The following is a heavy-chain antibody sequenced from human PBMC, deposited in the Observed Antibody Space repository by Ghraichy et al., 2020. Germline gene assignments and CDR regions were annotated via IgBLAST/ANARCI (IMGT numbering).Heavy chain of an antibody. J-gene: IGHJ6*02. CDR1: GFTFSSYA. CDR2: ISGSGGST. Sequence: GGSLRLSCAASGFTFSSYAMSWVRQAPGKGLEWVSAISGSGGSTYYADSVKGRFTISRDNSKNTLYLQMNSLRAEDTAVYYCAKLLQWFGESPGSYYGMDVWGQGTTVTVSS. V-gene: IGHV3-23*01. D-gene: IGHD3-10*01. CDR3: AKLLQWFGESPGSYYGMDV.